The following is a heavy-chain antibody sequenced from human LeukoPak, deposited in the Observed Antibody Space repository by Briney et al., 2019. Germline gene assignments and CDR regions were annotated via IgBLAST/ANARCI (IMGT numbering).Heavy chain of an antibody. D-gene: IGHD3-22*01. V-gene: IGHV4-4*07. Sequence: SETLSLTCTVSGGSLSSYYWSWIRQPAGKGLEWIGRIYTSGSTNCNPSLKSRVTMSVDTSKNQFSLKLSSVTAADTAVYYCARDSSGYPWGWFDPWGQGTLVTVSS. CDR3: ARDSSGYPWGWFDP. CDR2: IYTSGST. J-gene: IGHJ5*02. CDR1: GGSLSSYY.